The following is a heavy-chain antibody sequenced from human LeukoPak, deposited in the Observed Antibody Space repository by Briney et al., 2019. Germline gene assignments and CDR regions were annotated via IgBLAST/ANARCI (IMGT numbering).Heavy chain of an antibody. D-gene: IGHD3-22*01. Sequence: PGGSLRLSCAASGFTFSSYAMSWVRQAPGKGLEWVSGITGSGDSTSYADSVKGRFTIPRDNSKNTLYLQMNSLRAEDTAVYYCAKGHPYYDSSGYYFDYWGQGTLVTVSS. CDR3: AKGHPYYDSSGYYFDY. CDR1: GFTFSSYA. J-gene: IGHJ4*02. V-gene: IGHV3-23*01. CDR2: ITGSGDST.